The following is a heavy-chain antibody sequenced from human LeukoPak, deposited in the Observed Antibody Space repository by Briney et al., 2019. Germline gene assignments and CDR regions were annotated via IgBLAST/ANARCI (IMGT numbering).Heavy chain of an antibody. CDR1: GFTVSSNY. CDR3: AKIGIVSSNGFDY. CDR2: ISWNSGSI. V-gene: IGHV3-9*01. J-gene: IGHJ4*02. D-gene: IGHD2/OR15-2a*01. Sequence: GGSLRLSCAASGFTVSSNYMNWVRQAPGKGLEWVSGISWNSGSIGYADSVKGRFTISRDNAKNSLYLQMNSLRAEDTALYYCAKIGIVSSNGFDYWGQGTLVTVSS.